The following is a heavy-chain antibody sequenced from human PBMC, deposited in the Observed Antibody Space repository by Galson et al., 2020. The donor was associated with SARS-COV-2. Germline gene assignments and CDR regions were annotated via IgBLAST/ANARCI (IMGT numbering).Heavy chain of an antibody. D-gene: IGHD4-4*01. CDR1: GFTFSNSG. Sequence: GESLKISCAASGFTFSNSGMHWVRQAPGRGLEWMTFINHDGSVTDYVDSVKGRFTISRDNSKNTLYLQMNSLRPEDTAIYYCAKDLFYSIDYWGQGNLVIVSS. V-gene: IGHV3-30*02. CDR2: INHDGSVT. J-gene: IGHJ4*02. CDR3: AKDLFYSIDY.